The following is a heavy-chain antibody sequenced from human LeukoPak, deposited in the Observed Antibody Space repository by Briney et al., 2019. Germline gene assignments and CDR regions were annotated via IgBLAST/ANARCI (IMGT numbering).Heavy chain of an antibody. V-gene: IGHV3-30*04. CDR1: GFTFSAYV. Sequence: PGGSLRLSCAASGFTFSAYVMHWVRQARGKGLECVAVISNDGNEKYYAASVKGRFSISRDNSKNTLYLQMSTLRTEDTAVYYCVRDGGYTGGWTYGAGDYWGQGNLVTVSS. CDR2: ISNDGNEK. CDR3: VRDGGYTGGWTYGAGDY. D-gene: IGHD2-8*02. J-gene: IGHJ4*01.